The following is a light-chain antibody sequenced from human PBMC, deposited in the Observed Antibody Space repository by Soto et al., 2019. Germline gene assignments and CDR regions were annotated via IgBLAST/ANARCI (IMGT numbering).Light chain of an antibody. CDR2: DTS. CDR3: QQRSNWPPAT. CDR1: QSVSSY. J-gene: IGKJ3*01. Sequence: EIVLTQSPATLSLSPGERATLSCRASQSVSSYLAWYQQKPGQAPRLLIYDTSNRATGIPARFCGSGSGTDFDLTISSLEPEDFAVYYCQQRSNWPPATFGPGTKVDIK. V-gene: IGKV3-11*01.